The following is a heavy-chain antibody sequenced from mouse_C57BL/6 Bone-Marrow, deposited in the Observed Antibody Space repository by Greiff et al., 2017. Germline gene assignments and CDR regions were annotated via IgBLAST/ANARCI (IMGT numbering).Heavy chain of an antibody. CDR3: TTKDSYGRFDY. CDR1: GFNITDYY. Sequence: EVQLQQSGAELVRPGASVKLSCTASGFNITDYYMHWVKQRPEQGLEWIGRIDPEDGDTEYASKFQGKATMTADTSSTTAYLQLRSLTSEDTAVYYCTTKDSYGRFDYWGQGTTLTVSS. V-gene: IGHV14-1*01. CDR2: IDPEDGDT. J-gene: IGHJ2*01. D-gene: IGHD1-1*01.